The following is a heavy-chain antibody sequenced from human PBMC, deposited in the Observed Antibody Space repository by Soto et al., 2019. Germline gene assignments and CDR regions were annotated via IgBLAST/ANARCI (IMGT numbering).Heavy chain of an antibody. V-gene: IGHV1-69*06. Sequence: QVQLVQSGAEMKKPGSSVTVSCKVFGGTFISYSISWVRQAPGQGLEWMGGIIPLFGTPNYAQNFQGRFTISADRSTNTAYMELSSLISEDTSVYFCAGGVWGGYSEYYYGMDVWGQGTTVTVSS. J-gene: IGHJ6*02. CDR3: AGGVWGGYSEYYYGMDV. D-gene: IGHD3-16*01. CDR2: IIPLFGTP. CDR1: GGTFISYS.